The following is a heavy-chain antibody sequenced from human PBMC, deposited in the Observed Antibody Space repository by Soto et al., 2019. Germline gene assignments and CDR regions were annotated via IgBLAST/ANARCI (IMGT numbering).Heavy chain of an antibody. V-gene: IGHV5-51*01. CDR3: AREYFDSRHGYDL. CDR1: GHLFNNHW. Sequence: GESLKISCKGPGHLFNNHWIGWVRQTPGKGLEWMGMIFTSDSETKTSPSFQAHPSSSVANSTITAYLPWNSMKTEDTGMYFCAREYFDSRHGYDLWGQGTLVTVSS. CDR2: IFTSDSET. D-gene: IGHD3-9*01. J-gene: IGHJ5*02.